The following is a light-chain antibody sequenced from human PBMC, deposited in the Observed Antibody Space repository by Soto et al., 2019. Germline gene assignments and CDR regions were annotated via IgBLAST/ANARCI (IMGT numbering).Light chain of an antibody. CDR2: YNS. Sequence: SYELTQPPSVSVAPGKTASITCGGNNIGSKSVHWCQQKPGQAPVLVIYYNSDRPSGIPERFFGSNSGNTATLTIYRVEAGDEADYYCQVWDSSSDHVVFGGGTQLTVL. J-gene: IGLJ2*01. CDR1: NIGSKS. V-gene: IGLV3-21*04. CDR3: QVWDSSSDHVV.